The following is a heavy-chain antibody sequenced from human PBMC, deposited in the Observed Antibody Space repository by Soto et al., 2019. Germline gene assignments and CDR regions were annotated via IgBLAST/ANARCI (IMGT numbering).Heavy chain of an antibody. CDR2: IWYDGSKK. J-gene: IGHJ5*02. CDR3: ARSTGYCSGASCYDWFDP. CDR1: GFTFGNHG. V-gene: IGHV3-33*01. Sequence: AGVSLRLSCAASGFTFGNHGMHWVRQTPGKGLEWVAVIWYDGSKKYYADSVKGRFTISRDNSKNTLYLQMNSLRAEDTAMYHCARSTGYCSGASCYDWFDPWGQGTLVTVSS. D-gene: IGHD2-15*01.